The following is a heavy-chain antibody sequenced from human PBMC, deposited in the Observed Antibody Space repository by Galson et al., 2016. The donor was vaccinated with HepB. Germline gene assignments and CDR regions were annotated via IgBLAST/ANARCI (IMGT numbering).Heavy chain of an antibody. CDR1: GFRFSDHY. V-gene: IGHV3-11*01. D-gene: IGHD5-18*01. J-gene: IGHJ6*02. CDR2: ISSGGGPT. CDR3: ARDPDTASKVDV. Sequence: SLRLSCAASGFRFSDHYMSWLRQVPGKGLESIARISSGGGPTYYAESVRGRFTISRDDAKNSLYLQLNSLRAEDTAVYFCARDPDTASKVDVWGQGTSVIVSS.